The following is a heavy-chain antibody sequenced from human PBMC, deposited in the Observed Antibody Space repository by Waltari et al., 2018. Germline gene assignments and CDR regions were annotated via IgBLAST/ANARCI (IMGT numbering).Heavy chain of an antibody. J-gene: IGHJ4*02. CDR2: ISAYNGNT. CDR1: GYTFTRYG. Sequence: QVQLVQSGAEVKKPGASVKVSCQASGYTFTRYGISWVRQAPGQGLEWMGWISAYNGNTNYAQKLQGRVSMTTDTSTSTAYMELRSLRSDDTAVYYCARDEGYYYDNSGYYSFDYWGQGTLVTVSS. CDR3: ARDEGYYYDNSGYYSFDY. V-gene: IGHV1-18*01. D-gene: IGHD3-22*01.